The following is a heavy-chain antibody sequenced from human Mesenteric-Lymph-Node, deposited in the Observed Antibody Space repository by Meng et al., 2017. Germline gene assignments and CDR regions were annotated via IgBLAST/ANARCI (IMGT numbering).Heavy chain of an antibody. V-gene: IGHV3-30*04. Sequence: GGSLRLSCAASGFTFSSYAMHWVRQAPGKGLEWVAVISYDGSNKYYADSVKGRFSISRDNSKNTLFLQMNSLRVEDTAIYYCAKELANARPFDYWGQGTLVTVSS. D-gene: IGHD2-2*01. CDR3: AKELANARPFDY. J-gene: IGHJ4*02. CDR2: ISYDGSNK. CDR1: GFTFSSYA.